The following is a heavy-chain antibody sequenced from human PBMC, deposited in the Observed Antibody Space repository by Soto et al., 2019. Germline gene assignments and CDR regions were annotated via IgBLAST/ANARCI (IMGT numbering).Heavy chain of an antibody. CDR2: ISAYNGNT. Sequence: GASVKVSCKASGYTFTSYGIGWVRQAPGQGLEWMGWISAYNGNTNYAQKLQGRVTMTTDTSTSTAYMELRSLRSDDTAVYYCATIATMVRGVLNAFDIWGQGTMVTVSS. CDR1: GYTFTSYG. J-gene: IGHJ3*02. V-gene: IGHV1-18*01. D-gene: IGHD3-10*01. CDR3: ATIATMVRGVLNAFDI.